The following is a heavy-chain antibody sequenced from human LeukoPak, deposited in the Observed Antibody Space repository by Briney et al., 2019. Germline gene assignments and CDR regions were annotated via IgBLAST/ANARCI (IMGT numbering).Heavy chain of an antibody. CDR3: ARDGTHVLRYFDWLNDAFDI. V-gene: IGHV4-39*07. CDR1: GDSISSTNYY. CDR2: IYYSGST. J-gene: IGHJ3*02. D-gene: IGHD3-9*01. Sequence: SETLSLTCTVSGDSISSTNYYWGWIRQPPGKGLEWIGSIYYSGSTYYNPSLKSRVTISVDTSKNQFSLKLSSVTAADTAVYYCARDGTHVLRYFDWLNDAFDIWGQGTMVTVSS.